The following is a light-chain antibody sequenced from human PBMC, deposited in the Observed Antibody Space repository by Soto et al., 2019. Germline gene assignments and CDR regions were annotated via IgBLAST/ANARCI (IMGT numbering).Light chain of an antibody. J-gene: IGKJ5*01. CDR1: QSFFSRSNNKKY. Sequence: IVMTQSPDSLALSLGERATINCKSSQSFFSRSNNKKYLAWYQQKRRKPPKLXIYWASTRESGVPERFSASGSGTDFTLTISSLQAEDMEFYYCQQYYSNPITFGQGTRLEIK. V-gene: IGKV4-1*01. CDR2: WAS. CDR3: QQYYSNPIT.